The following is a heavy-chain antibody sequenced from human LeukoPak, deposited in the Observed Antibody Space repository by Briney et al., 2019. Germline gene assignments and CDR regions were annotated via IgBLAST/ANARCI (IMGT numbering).Heavy chain of an antibody. V-gene: IGHV3-23*01. D-gene: IGHD1-14*01. CDR3: ARDHDAVGTTIDH. CDR1: GFTFSSYA. Sequence: GSLRLSCAASGFASGFTFSSYAMSWVRQAPGKGLEWVASINGRAATTYYADSVKGRFTISRDDAKNMLYLQMNSLRDEDTAVYFCARDHDAVGTTIDHWGQGTLVTVSS. CDR2: INGRAATT. J-gene: IGHJ4*02.